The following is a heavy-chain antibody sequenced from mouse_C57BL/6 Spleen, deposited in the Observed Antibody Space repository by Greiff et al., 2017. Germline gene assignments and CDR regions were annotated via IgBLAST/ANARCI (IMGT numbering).Heavy chain of an antibody. CDR3: AVSGITTGGENAMDY. D-gene: IGHD1-1*01. CDR1: GYTFTSYW. V-gene: IGHV1-53*01. J-gene: IGHJ4*01. CDR2: INPSNGGT. Sequence: QVQLQQPGTELVKPGASVKLSCKASGYTFTSYWMHWVKQRPGQGLEWIGNINPSNGGTNYNEKFKSKATLTVDKSSSTAYMQLSSLTSEDSAVYYCAVSGITTGGENAMDYWGQGTSVTVSS.